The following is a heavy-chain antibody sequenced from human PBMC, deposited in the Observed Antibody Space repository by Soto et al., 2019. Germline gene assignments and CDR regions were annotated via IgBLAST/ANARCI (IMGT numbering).Heavy chain of an antibody. CDR3: ARSPNYDSSGYYAPGAFDI. J-gene: IGHJ3*02. CDR1: GGTFSSYA. D-gene: IGHD3-22*01. Sequence: SVKVSCKASGGTFSSYAISWVRQAPGQGLEWMGGIIPIFGTANYAQKFQGRVTITADESTSTAYMELSSLRSEDTAVYYCARSPNYDSSGYYAPGAFDIWGQGTMVTVSS. V-gene: IGHV1-69*13. CDR2: IIPIFGTA.